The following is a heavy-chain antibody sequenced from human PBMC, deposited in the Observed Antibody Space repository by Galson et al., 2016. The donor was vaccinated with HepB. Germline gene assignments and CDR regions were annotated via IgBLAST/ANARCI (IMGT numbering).Heavy chain of an antibody. D-gene: IGHD4-17*01. V-gene: IGHV3-53*01. CDR1: GFTVSGNY. Sequence: SLRLSCAASGFTVSGNYMSWVRQAPGKGLEWVSLIDSVANTYYADPVRGRFSISRDSSKNTLYLQMNSLRVEVTAVDYCARWETTATSGGYDYWGQGTLVTVSS. CDR2: IDSVANT. CDR3: ARWETTATSGGYDY. J-gene: IGHJ4*02.